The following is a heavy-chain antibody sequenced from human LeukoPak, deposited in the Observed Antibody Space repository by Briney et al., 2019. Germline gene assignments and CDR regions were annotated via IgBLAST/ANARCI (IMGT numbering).Heavy chain of an antibody. Sequence: ASVKVSCKASGGTFSSYAISWVRQATGQGLEWMGWMNPNSGNTGYAQKFQGRVTMTRNTSISTAYMELSSLRSEDTAVYYCARGPLLRFLWGQGTLVTVSS. J-gene: IGHJ4*02. D-gene: IGHD3-10*01. V-gene: IGHV1-8*02. CDR2: MNPNSGNT. CDR3: ARGPLLRFL. CDR1: GGTFSSYA.